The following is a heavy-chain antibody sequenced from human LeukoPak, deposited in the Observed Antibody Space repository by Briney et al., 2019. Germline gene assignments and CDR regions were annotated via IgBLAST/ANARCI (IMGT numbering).Heavy chain of an antibody. D-gene: IGHD6-13*01. CDR1: GGSISTYY. Sequence: KPSETLSLTCTISGGSISTYYWSWIRQPPGKGLEWIGNIYHSGTTNYNPPLKGRVTISVDTSKSQFFLRLSSVTAADTAVYFCARPGIAATGAFDCWGQGTLVTVSS. CDR2: IYHSGTT. V-gene: IGHV4-59*08. J-gene: IGHJ4*02. CDR3: ARPGIAATGAFDC.